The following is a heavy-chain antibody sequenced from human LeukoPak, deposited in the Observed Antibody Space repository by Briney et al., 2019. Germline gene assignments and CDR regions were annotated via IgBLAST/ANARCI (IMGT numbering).Heavy chain of an antibody. CDR1: GFTFSSYG. Sequence: GGSLRLSCAASGFTFSSYGMHWVRQAPGKGLEWVAFIRYDGSNKYYADSVKGRFTISRDNSKNTLYLQMNSLRAEDTALYYCAKHTYDILTGLDVWGQGTTVTVSS. V-gene: IGHV3-30*02. CDR2: IRYDGSNK. CDR3: AKHTYDILTGLDV. J-gene: IGHJ6*02. D-gene: IGHD3-9*01.